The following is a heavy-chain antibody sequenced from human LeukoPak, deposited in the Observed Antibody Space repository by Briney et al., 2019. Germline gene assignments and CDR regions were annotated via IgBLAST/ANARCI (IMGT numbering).Heavy chain of an antibody. CDR1: GGSISSYY. Sequence: SETLSLTCTVSGGSISSYYWSWIRQPPGKGLEWIGYIYYSGSTNYNPSLKSRVTISVDTSKNQFSLKLSSVTAADTAVYYCASSYSSGCRRFDYWGQGTLVTVSS. J-gene: IGHJ4*02. D-gene: IGHD6-19*01. V-gene: IGHV4-59*01. CDR3: ASSYSSGCRRFDY. CDR2: IYYSGST.